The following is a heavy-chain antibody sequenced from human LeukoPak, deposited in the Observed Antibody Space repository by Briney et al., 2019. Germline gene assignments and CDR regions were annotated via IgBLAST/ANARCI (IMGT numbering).Heavy chain of an antibody. Sequence: PGGSLRLSCAPSGYTFSLYAVSWVRQAPGGGLGWVSAISGSGGSKYYPDSVQARFTISRDNSKIPLYLQMNSLRAEDTAVYYWATHGGDYGDYEGQYFDYWGQGTLVPVSS. D-gene: IGHD4-17*01. J-gene: IGHJ4*02. CDR2: ISGSGGSK. CDR3: ATHGGDYGDYEGQYFDY. CDR1: GYTFSLYA. V-gene: IGHV3-23*01.